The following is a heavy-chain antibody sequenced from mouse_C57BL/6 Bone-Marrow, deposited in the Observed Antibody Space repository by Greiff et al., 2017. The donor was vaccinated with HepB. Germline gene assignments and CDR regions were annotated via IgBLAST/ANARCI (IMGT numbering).Heavy chain of an antibody. J-gene: IGHJ1*03. CDR2: IDPSDSYT. CDR3: GRWKWLRREGYFDV. Sequence: QVQLQQPGAELVKPGASVKLSCKASGYTFTSYWMQWVKQRPGQGLEWIGEIDPSDSYTNYNQKFKGKATLTVDTSSSTAYMQLSSLTSEDSAVYYCGRWKWLRREGYFDVWGTGTTVTVSS. D-gene: IGHD2-2*01. CDR1: GYTFTSYW. V-gene: IGHV1-50*01.